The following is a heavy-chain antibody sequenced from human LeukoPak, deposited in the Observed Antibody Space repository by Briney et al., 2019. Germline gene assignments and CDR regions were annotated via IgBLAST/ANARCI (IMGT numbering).Heavy chain of an antibody. CDR2: IYYSGST. D-gene: IGHD3-22*01. CDR3: ARPFYGSGYYYGLNYFDY. J-gene: IGHJ4*02. V-gene: IGHV4-59*12. CDR1: GGSISSYY. Sequence: SETLSLTCTVSGGSISSYYWSWIRQPPGKGLEWIGYIYYSGSTNYNPSLKSRVTISVDTSKNQFSLKLSSVTAADTAVYYCARPFYGSGYYYGLNYFDYWGQGTLVTVSS.